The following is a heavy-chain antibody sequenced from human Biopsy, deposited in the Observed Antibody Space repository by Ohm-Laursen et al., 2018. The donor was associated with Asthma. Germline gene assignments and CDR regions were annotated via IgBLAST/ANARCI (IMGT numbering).Heavy chain of an antibody. J-gene: IGHJ6*02. CDR1: GVDLSSYG. D-gene: IGHD1-20*01. V-gene: IGHV3-30*18. CDR2: IAYDGSKK. Sequence: SLRLSCTATGVDLSSYGMNWVRQAPGKGLEWVAVIAYDGSKKYYADSVKGRFTISRDNSKNTLYLQMNSLRGEDTAVYYCAKGRYKWNDGYYGLDVWGQGTTVTVSS. CDR3: AKGRYKWNDGYYGLDV.